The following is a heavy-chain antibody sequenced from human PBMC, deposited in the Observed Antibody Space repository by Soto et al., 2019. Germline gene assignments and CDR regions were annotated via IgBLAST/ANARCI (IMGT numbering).Heavy chain of an antibody. D-gene: IGHD5-12*01. CDR3: ARRSGYERDFDY. V-gene: IGHV4-59*08. CDR2: IYYSGST. CDR1: GGSISSYY. Sequence: PSETLSLTCTVSGGSISSYYWSWIRQPPGKGLEWIGYIYYSGSTNYNPSLKSRVTISVDTSKNQFSLKLSSVTAADTAVYYCARRSGYERDFDYWGQGTLVTVSS. J-gene: IGHJ4*02.